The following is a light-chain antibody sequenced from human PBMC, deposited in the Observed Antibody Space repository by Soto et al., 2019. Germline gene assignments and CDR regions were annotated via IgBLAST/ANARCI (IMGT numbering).Light chain of an antibody. Sequence: DIVMTQSPDSLAVSLGERATINCKSSQSVLFSSDNKNYLAWYQQNAGQPPKVLIYWASTRESGVPDRFSGSGSGTDFTLTISSLQAEDVAIYYCQQYYSVPYTFGQGTKLEIK. J-gene: IGKJ2*01. CDR3: QQYYSVPYT. CDR2: WAS. CDR1: QSVLFSSDNKNY. V-gene: IGKV4-1*01.